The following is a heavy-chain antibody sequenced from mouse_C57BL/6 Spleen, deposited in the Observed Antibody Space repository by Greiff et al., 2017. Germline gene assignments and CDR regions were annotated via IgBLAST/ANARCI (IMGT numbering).Heavy chain of an antibody. Sequence: VQLQQSGPGMVKPSQSLSLTCTVTGYSITSGYDWHWIRHFPGNKLEWMGYISYGGSTNYNPSLKNRISITHDTSKNHFFLKLNSVTTENTATYNCARDDDHLVRFAYWGQGTLVTVSA. D-gene: IGHD2-10*02. J-gene: IGHJ3*01. CDR1: GYSITSGYD. V-gene: IGHV3-1*01. CDR3: ARDDDHLVRFAY. CDR2: ISYGGST.